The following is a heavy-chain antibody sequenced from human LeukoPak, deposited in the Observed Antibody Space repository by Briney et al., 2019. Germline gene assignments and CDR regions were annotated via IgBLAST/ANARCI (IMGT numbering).Heavy chain of an antibody. CDR2: INQSRTA. CDR3: ARRSGYSYSAGVNL. V-gene: IGHV4-34*01. D-gene: IGHD5-12*01. CDR1: GGSFNHDY. J-gene: IGHJ5*02. Sequence: SETLTLTCAVYGGSFNHDYCNWIRQPPGKGLEWIGEINQSRTANYNPSLKSRVTISLDTSKNQFSLNLNSVTAADTAVYYCARRSGYSYSAGVNLWGQGNLVTVSS.